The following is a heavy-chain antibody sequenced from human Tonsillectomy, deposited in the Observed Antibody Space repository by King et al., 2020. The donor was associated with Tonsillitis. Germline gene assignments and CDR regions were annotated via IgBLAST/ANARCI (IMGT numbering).Heavy chain of an antibody. D-gene: IGHD4-17*01. CDR3: AKAPLYGDYGDGFDI. J-gene: IGHJ3*02. CDR2: ISGSGGNS. V-gene: IGHV3-23*04. CDR1: GFTFSNYA. Sequence: VQLVESGGGLVQPGGSLRLSCAASGFTFSNYAMSWVRQAPGKGLEWVSTISGSGGNSYYVDSVKGRFTISRDHSKNTLFLQMNSLRAEDTAVYYCAKAPLYGDYGDGFDIWGKGTMVTVSS.